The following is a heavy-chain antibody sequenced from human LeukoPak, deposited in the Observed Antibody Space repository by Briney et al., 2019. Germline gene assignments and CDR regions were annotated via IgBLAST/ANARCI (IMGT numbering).Heavy chain of an antibody. V-gene: IGHV1-18*04. J-gene: IGHJ6*04. CDR1: GYTFTSYG. D-gene: IGHD3-16*02. Sequence: GASVKVSCKASGYTFTSYGISWVRQGPGQGLEWMGWISAYNGNTNYAQKLQGRVTMTTDTSTSTAYMELRSLRSDDTVVYYCARVRYYDYVWGSYPYGMDVWGKGTTVTVSS. CDR3: ARVRYYDYVWGSYPYGMDV. CDR2: ISAYNGNT.